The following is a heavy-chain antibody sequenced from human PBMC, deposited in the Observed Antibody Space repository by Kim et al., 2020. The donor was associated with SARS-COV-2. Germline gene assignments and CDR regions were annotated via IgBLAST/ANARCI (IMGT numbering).Heavy chain of an antibody. D-gene: IGHD3-3*01. V-gene: IGHV3-21*01. Sequence: GGSLRLSCAASGFTFSSYSMNWVGQAPGKGLEWVSSISSSSSYIYYADSVKGRFTISRDNAKNSLYLQMNSLRAEDTAVYYCARDLGTYYDFWSGPPFYYYYGMDVWGQGTTVTVSS. CDR3: ARDLGTYYDFWSGPPFYYYYGMDV. CDR1: GFTFSSYS. J-gene: IGHJ6*02. CDR2: ISSSSSYI.